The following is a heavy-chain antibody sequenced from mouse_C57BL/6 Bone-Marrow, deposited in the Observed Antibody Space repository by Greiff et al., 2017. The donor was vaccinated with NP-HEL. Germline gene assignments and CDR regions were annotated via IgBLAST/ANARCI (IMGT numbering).Heavy chain of an antibody. CDR2: VDPEDGDT. Sequence: EVQLQQSGAELVKPGASVKLSCTASGFNIKAYYMHWVKQRTEQGLEWIGRVDPEDGDTKYAQKFQGKATITADTSSTTAYLQLSSLTSEDTAVYYCASGYGSSFYWYYDVWGTGTTVTVSS. V-gene: IGHV14-2*01. CDR1: GFNIKAYY. CDR3: ASGYGSSFYWYYDV. D-gene: IGHD1-1*01. J-gene: IGHJ1*03.